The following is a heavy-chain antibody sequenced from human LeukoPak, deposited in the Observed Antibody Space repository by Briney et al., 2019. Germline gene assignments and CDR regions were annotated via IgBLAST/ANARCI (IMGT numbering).Heavy chain of an antibody. Sequence: SETLSLTCAVYGGSFSGYYWSWIRQPPGKGLEWIGEINHSGSTNYNPSLKSRVTMSVDTSKNQFSLKLSSVTAADTAVYYCARGPNEYSSSYPLDYWGQGTLVTVSS. CDR1: GGSFSGYY. V-gene: IGHV4-34*01. CDR3: ARGPNEYSSSYPLDY. D-gene: IGHD6-6*01. J-gene: IGHJ4*02. CDR2: INHSGST.